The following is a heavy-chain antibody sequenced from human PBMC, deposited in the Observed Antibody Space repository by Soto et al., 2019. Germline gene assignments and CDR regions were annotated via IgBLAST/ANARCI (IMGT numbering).Heavy chain of an antibody. J-gene: IGHJ6*02. CDR1: GGAFTNLS. V-gene: IGHV1-69*08. Sequence: SVEVGGQVSGGAFTNLSVNWVRYAPGQGLEWLGAIIPLHNTSNYSLKLLGRGSVTADISSNTVYMHLSGLTSDDTATYYCAIWSNWNPLYYRGMDVWGQGTTVTVSS. CDR3: AIWSNWNPLYYRGMDV. D-gene: IGHD1-20*01. CDR2: IIPLHNTS.